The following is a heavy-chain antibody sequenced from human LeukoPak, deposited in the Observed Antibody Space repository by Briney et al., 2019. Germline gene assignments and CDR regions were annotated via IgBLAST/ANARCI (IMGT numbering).Heavy chain of an antibody. Sequence: GRSLRLSCAASGFTFDDYAMHWVRQAPGKGLEWVSGISWNSGSIGYADSVKGRFTISRGNAKNSLYLQMNSLRAEDTALYYCAKDPTPYYDSSGYYFDYWGQGTLVTVSS. CDR1: GFTFDDYA. D-gene: IGHD3-22*01. CDR2: ISWNSGSI. J-gene: IGHJ4*02. V-gene: IGHV3-9*01. CDR3: AKDPTPYYDSSGYYFDY.